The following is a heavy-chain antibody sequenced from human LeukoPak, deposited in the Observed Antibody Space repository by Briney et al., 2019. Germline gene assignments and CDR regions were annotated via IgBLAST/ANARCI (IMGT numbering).Heavy chain of an antibody. V-gene: IGHV4-34*01. J-gene: IGHJ4*02. D-gene: IGHD1-26*01. CDR3: ARFRKLLPRAAGDY. CDR2: INHSGST. CDR1: GGSFIGYY. Sequence: KPSETLSLTCAVYGGSFIGYYWSWIRQPPGKGLEWIGEINHSGSTNYNPSLKSRVTISVDTSKNQFSLKLSSVTAADTAVYYCARFRKLLPRAAGDYWGQGTLVTVSS.